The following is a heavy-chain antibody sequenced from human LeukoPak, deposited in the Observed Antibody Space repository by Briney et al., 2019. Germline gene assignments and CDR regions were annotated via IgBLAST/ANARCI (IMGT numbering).Heavy chain of an antibody. CDR3: ARDGGWNYVDYYYGMDV. D-gene: IGHD1-7*01. J-gene: IGHJ6*02. Sequence: TGGSLRLSCAASGFTFSSYSMNWVRQAPGKGLEWVSYISSSSSTIYYADSVKGRFTISRDNAKNSLYLQMNSLRAEDTAVYYCARDGGWNYVDYYYGMDVWGQGTTVTVSS. V-gene: IGHV3-48*01. CDR2: ISSSSSTI. CDR1: GFTFSSYS.